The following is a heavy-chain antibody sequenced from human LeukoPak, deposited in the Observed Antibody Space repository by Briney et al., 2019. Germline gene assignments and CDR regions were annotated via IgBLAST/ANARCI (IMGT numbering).Heavy chain of an antibody. D-gene: IGHD1-26*01. J-gene: IGHJ2*01. Sequence: GGSLRLSCAASGFTFSNYAMSWVRQAPGKGLEWISGITGGRSTYYANSVKDRFTISRDNSKNTLYLQMNSLRAEDTAVFYCAKGVGPTYWYFDLWGRGTLVTVSS. CDR1: GFTFSNYA. V-gene: IGHV3-23*01. CDR2: ITGGRST. CDR3: AKGVGPTYWYFDL.